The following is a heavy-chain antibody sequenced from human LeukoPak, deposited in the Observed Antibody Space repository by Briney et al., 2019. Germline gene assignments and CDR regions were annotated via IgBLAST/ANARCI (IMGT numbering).Heavy chain of an antibody. V-gene: IGHV1-18*01. D-gene: IGHD4-17*01. J-gene: IGHJ6*03. CDR3: ARATHDYGDYDYYYYYMDV. Sequence: ASVKVSCKASGCTFTSYGISWVRQAPGQGLEWMGWISAYNGNTNYAQKLQGRVTMTTDTSTSTAYMELRSLRSDDTAVYYCARATHDYGDYDYYYYYMDVWGKGTTVTVSS. CDR2: ISAYNGNT. CDR1: GCTFTSYG.